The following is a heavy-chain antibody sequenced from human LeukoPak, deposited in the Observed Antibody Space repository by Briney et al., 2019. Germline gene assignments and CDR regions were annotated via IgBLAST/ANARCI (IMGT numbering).Heavy chain of an antibody. J-gene: IGHJ3*02. Sequence: SETLSLTCTASGGSISSYYWSWIRQPAGKGLEWIGRIYTSGSTNYNPSLKSRVTMSAETSKNQFSLQLITVTAADTAVDYCCRGRISLVRGGILISPDAFDIWGQGTMVTVSS. CDR3: CRGRISLVRGGILISPDAFDI. CDR1: GGSISSYY. CDR2: IYTSGST. V-gene: IGHV4-4*07. D-gene: IGHD3-10*01.